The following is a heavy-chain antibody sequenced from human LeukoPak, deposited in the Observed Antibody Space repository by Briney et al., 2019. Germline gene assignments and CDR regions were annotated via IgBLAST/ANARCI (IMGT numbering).Heavy chain of an antibody. CDR1: GFTFSSYA. V-gene: IGHV3-30-3*01. Sequence: GGSLRLSCAASGFTFSSYAMHWVRQAPGKGLEWVAVISYDGSNKYYADSVKGRFTISRDNSKNTLYLQMNSLRVEDTAVYYCARISPKQLVREFDYWGQGTLVTVSS. D-gene: IGHD6-13*01. J-gene: IGHJ4*02. CDR3: ARISPKQLVREFDY. CDR2: ISYDGSNK.